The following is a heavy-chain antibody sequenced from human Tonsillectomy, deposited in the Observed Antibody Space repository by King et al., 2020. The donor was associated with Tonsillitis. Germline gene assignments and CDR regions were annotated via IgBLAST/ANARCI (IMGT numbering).Heavy chain of an antibody. Sequence: EVQLVESGGGLVKPGGSLRLSCAASGFTFSNSSMNWVRQAPGKGPEWVSTISHSSIYIYYADSVKGRFTISRDNAKNSLYLQMNSLRAEDSAVYYCARSKLSPAAAGIGYYYYYYMDVWGKGTTVTVSS. CDR3: ARSKLSPAAAGIGYYYYYYMDV. CDR1: GFTFSNSS. J-gene: IGHJ6*03. V-gene: IGHV3-21*01. D-gene: IGHD6-13*01. CDR2: ISHSSIYI.